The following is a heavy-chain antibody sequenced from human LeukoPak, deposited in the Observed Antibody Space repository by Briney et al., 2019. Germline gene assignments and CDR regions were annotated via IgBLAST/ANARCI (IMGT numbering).Heavy chain of an antibody. D-gene: IGHD5-12*01. J-gene: IGHJ4*02. CDR2: ISASNGNT. CDR3: ARALSRGYSGYDYGLGY. Sequence: ASVKVSCKASGGTFSSYAISWVRQAPGQGLGWMGWISASNGNTNYAQKLQGRVTMTTETSTSTAYMELRSLRSDDTAVYYCARALSRGYSGYDYGLGYWGQGTLVTVSS. V-gene: IGHV1-18*01. CDR1: GGTFSSYA.